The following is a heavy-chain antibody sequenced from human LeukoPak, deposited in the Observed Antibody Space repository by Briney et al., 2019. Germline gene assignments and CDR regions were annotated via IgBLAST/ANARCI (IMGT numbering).Heavy chain of an antibody. V-gene: IGHV3-53*01. CDR2: IYSGGST. CDR3: ARSDDSSGWPLSWYFDL. J-gene: IGHJ2*01. CDR1: GFTVSSNY. D-gene: IGHD6-19*01. Sequence: GGSLRLSCAASGFTVSSNYMSWVRQAPGKGLEWVSVIYSGGSTYYADSVKGRFTISRDNSKNTLYLQMNSLRAEDTAVYYCARSDDSSGWPLSWYFDLWGRGTLVTVSS.